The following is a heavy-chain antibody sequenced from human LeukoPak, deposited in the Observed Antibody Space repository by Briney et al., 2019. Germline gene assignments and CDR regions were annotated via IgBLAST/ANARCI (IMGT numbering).Heavy chain of an antibody. CDR1: GYTFIDYW. J-gene: IGHJ4*02. Sequence: ALVKVSCKASGYTFIDYWIHWVRQAPGQGLEWMGRININSGGINYAQKFQGRVTMTRATSISTAYMEPSRLRFDDTAVYYCARDRDGGVGTIDYWGQGTLVPVSS. V-gene: IGHV1-2*06. CDR3: ARDRDGGVGTIDY. CDR2: ININSGGI. D-gene: IGHD3-3*01.